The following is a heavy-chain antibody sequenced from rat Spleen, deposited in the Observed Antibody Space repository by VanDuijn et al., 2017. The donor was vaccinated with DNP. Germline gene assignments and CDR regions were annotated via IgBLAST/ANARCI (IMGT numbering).Heavy chain of an antibody. V-gene: IGHV2-43*01. J-gene: IGHJ2*01. CDR1: GFSLTSYH. CDR2: MWTGGST. CDR3: TRGNWQLDY. Sequence: QVQLKESGPGLVQPSETLSLTCTVSGFSLTSYHVSWVRQSPGKGLEWMGVMWTGGSTAYNSLLKSRLSISRDTSKSQVFLKMNSLQPEDTAIYYCTRGNWQLDYWGQGVLVTVSS. D-gene: IGHD5-1*01.